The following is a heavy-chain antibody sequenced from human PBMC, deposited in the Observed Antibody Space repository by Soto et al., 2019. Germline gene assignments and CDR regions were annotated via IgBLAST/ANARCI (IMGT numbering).Heavy chain of an antibody. V-gene: IGHV3-23*01. J-gene: IGHJ4*02. CDR3: AKDPGIAVAGFGWGPGY. CDR2: ISGSGGST. CDR1: GFTFSSYA. D-gene: IGHD6-19*01. Sequence: HPGGSLRLSCAASGFTFSSYAMSWVRQAPGKGLEWVSAISGSGGSTYYADSVKGRFTISRDNSKNTLYLQMNSLRAEDTAVYYCAKDPGIAVAGFGWGPGYWGQGTRVTVSS.